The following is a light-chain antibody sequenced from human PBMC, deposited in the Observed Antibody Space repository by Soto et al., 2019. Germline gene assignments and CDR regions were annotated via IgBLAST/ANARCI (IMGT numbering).Light chain of an antibody. CDR3: QQYSSSPWT. Sequence: EIVMTQSPATLAVSPCGRATLSCSAGQSISRTLAWYQQKPGQAPRLLIYGASTRATSFPARFSGSGSGTDFTLTISRLEPEDFAVYYCQQYSSSPWTFGQGTKVDIK. CDR1: QSISRT. V-gene: IGKV3-15*01. CDR2: GAS. J-gene: IGKJ1*01.